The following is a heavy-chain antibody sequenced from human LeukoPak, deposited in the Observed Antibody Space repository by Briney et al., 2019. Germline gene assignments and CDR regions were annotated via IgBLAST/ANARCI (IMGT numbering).Heavy chain of an antibody. CDR1: GFTFSNYE. J-gene: IGHJ4*02. CDR2: IGTAGDT. V-gene: IGHV3-13*01. CDR3: VREISNYGTTGFDY. Sequence: GGSLRLSCVASGFTFSNYEMHWVRQVKGKGLEWDSAIGTAGDTYYGGSMKGRFTISRENAENSLYLQMDSLRDGDTAVYYCVREISNYGTTGFDYWGQGTLVTVSS. D-gene: IGHD3-10*01.